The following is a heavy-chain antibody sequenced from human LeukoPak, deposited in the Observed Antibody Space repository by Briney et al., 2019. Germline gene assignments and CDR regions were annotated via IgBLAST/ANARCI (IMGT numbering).Heavy chain of an antibody. Sequence: GGSLRLSCAASGFTFSSYAMSWVRQAPGKGLEWVSAISDSGGNTYYADSVKGRFTISRDNSKNTLYLQMNSLRAEDTAVYYCAKEPPTYYDFWSGYSVDYWGQGTLVTVSS. CDR1: GFTFSSYA. V-gene: IGHV3-23*01. CDR3: AKEPPTYYDFWSGYSVDY. D-gene: IGHD3-3*01. J-gene: IGHJ4*02. CDR2: ISDSGGNT.